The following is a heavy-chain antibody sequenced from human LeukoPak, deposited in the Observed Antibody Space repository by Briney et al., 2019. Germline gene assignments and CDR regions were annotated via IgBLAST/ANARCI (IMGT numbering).Heavy chain of an antibody. Sequence: SETLSLTCAVYGGSFSGYYWSWIRQPPGKGLEWIGEINHSGSTNYNPSLKSRVIISVDTSKNQFSLKLSSVTAADTAVYYCARSGYSSSWYRRSYFDYWGQGTLVTVSS. J-gene: IGHJ4*02. CDR3: ARSGYSSSWYRRSYFDY. V-gene: IGHV4-34*01. CDR2: INHSGST. CDR1: GGSFSGYY. D-gene: IGHD6-13*01.